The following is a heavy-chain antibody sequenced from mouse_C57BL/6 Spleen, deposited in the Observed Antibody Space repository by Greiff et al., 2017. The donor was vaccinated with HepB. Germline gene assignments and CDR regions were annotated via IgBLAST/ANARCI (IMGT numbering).Heavy chain of an antibody. J-gene: IGHJ4*01. V-gene: IGHV1-15*01. Sequence: VQLQQSGAELVRPGASVTLSCKASGYTFTDYEMHWVKQTPVHGLEWIGAIDPETGGTAYNQKFKGKAILTADKSSSTAYMERRSLTSEDSAVDYCTRWLRDYGGQGTSVTVSS. CDR2: IDPETGGT. D-gene: IGHD2-2*01. CDR3: TRWLRDY. CDR1: GYTFTDYE.